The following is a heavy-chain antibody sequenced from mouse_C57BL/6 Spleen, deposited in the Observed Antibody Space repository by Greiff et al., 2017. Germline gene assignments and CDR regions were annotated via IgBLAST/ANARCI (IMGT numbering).Heavy chain of an antibody. Sequence: QVQLKQSGPELVKPGASVKISCKASGYAFSSSWMNWVKQRPGKGLEWIGRIYPGDGDTNYNGKFKGKATLTADKSSSTAYMQLSSLTSEDSAVYFCARYYGSSYGYWGQGTTLTVSS. CDR2: IYPGDGDT. J-gene: IGHJ2*01. CDR1: GYAFSSSW. CDR3: ARYYGSSYGY. V-gene: IGHV1-82*01. D-gene: IGHD1-1*01.